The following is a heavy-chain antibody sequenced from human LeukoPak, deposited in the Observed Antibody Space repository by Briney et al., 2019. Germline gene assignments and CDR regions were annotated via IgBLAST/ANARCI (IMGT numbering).Heavy chain of an antibody. CDR2: INPNSGGT. D-gene: IGHD3-10*01. J-gene: IGHJ4*02. CDR3: ARDSYGSGKIHIFDY. V-gene: IGHV1-2*02. Sequence: ASVKVSCKASGYTFTGYYMHWVRQAPGQGLEWMGWINPNSGGTNYAQKFQGRVTMTRDTSISTAYMELSRLRSDDTAVYYCARDSYGSGKIHIFDYWGQGTLVTVSS. CDR1: GYTFTGYY.